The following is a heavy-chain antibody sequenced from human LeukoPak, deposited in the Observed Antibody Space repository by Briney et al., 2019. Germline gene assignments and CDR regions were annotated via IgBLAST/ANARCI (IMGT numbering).Heavy chain of an antibody. D-gene: IGHD2-15*01. CDR1: GYTFTSYD. CDR2: MNPNSGNT. J-gene: IGHJ2*01. V-gene: IGHV1-8*03. Sequence: ASVKVSCKASGYTFTSYDINWVRQATGQGLEWMGWMNPNSGNTGYAQKFQGRVTITRNTSISTAYMELSSLRSEDTAVYYCAREASGVHCSGGSCYSGQVDWYFDLWGRGTLVTVSS. CDR3: AREASGVHCSGGSCYSGQVDWYFDL.